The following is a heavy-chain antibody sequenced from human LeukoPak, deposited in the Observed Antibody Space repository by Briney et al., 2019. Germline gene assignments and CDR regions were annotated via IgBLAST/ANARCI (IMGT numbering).Heavy chain of an antibody. D-gene: IGHD3-10*01. Sequence: GGSLRLSCAAPGFTFSSYGMHWVRQAPGKGLEWVAVIWYDGSNKYYADSVKGRFTISRDNSKNTLYLQMNSLRAEDTAVYYCAKPLSGSYSMDVWGKGTTVTVSS. J-gene: IGHJ6*04. V-gene: IGHV3-33*06. CDR3: AKPLSGSYSMDV. CDR2: IWYDGSNK. CDR1: GFTFSSYG.